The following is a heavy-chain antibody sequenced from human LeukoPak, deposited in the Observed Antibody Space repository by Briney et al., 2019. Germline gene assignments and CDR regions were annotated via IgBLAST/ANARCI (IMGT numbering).Heavy chain of an antibody. CDR1: GGTFSSYA. CDR2: IIPIFGTA. V-gene: IGHV1-69*13. J-gene: IGHJ6*02. Sequence: SVKVSCKASGGTFSSYAISWVRQAPGQGLEWMGGIIPIFGTANYAQKFQGRVTITADESTSTAYMELSSLRSEDTAVYYCARGYYDILTGSYYYYGMDVWGQGTTVTVSS. D-gene: IGHD3-9*01. CDR3: ARGYYDILTGSYYYYGMDV.